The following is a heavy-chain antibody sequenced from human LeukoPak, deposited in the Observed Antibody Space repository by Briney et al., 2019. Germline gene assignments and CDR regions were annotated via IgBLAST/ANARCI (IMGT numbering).Heavy chain of an antibody. J-gene: IGHJ4*02. CDR2: ISSSSSYI. CDR3: ARAEYSGYDWTDY. Sequence: PGGSLRLSWAASGFTFSSYSMNWVRQAPGKGLEWVSSISSSSSYIYYADSVKGRFTISRDNAKNSLYLQMNSLRAEDTAVYYCARAEYSGYDWTDYWGQGTLVTVSS. D-gene: IGHD5-12*01. V-gene: IGHV3-21*01. CDR1: GFTFSSYS.